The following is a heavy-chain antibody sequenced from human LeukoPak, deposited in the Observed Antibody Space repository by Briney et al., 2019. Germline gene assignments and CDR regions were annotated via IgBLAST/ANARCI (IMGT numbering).Heavy chain of an antibody. Sequence: SQTLSLTCTVSGGSISSGGHSWSWIRQPPGKGLEWIGYIYHSGSTYYNPSLKSRVTISVDRSKNQFSLKLSSVTAADTAVYYCARVGNYYDSSGYSDYWGQGTLVTVSS. V-gene: IGHV4-30-2*01. D-gene: IGHD3-22*01. CDR1: GGSISSGGHS. CDR3: ARVGNYYDSSGYSDY. CDR2: IYHSGST. J-gene: IGHJ4*02.